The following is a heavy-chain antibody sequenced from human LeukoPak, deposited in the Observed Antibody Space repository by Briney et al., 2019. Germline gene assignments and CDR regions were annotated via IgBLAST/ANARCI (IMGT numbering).Heavy chain of an antibody. Sequence: GGSLRLSCAASRFTFSSYSMHWVRQAPGQGLEWVAVISNNGSKKYYADSVKGRFSISRDNSQKTLYLQMTSLRDEDTAVYYCARDLGGSWGPRACYYFDDWGQGTLVTVSS. J-gene: IGHJ4*02. V-gene: IGHV3-30-3*01. CDR3: ARDLGGSWGPRACYYFDD. D-gene: IGHD3-16*01. CDR1: RFTFSSYS. CDR2: ISNNGSKK.